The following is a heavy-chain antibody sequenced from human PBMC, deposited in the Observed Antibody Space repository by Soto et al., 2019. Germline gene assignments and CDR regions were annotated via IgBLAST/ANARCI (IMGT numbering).Heavy chain of an antibody. CDR2: MNPNSGNT. CDR3: ARDRGITIFGAEPGDY. CDR1: GYTFTSYD. D-gene: IGHD3-3*01. J-gene: IGHJ4*02. V-gene: IGHV1-8*01. Sequence: ASVKVSCKASGYTFTSYDINWVRQATGQGLEWMGWMNPNSGNTGYAQKFQGRVTMTTNTSTSTAYMELRSLRSDDTAVYYCARDRGITIFGAEPGDYWGQGTLVTVSS.